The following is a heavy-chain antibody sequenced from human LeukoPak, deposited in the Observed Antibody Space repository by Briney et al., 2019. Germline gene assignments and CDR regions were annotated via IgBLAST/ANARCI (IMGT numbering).Heavy chain of an antibody. CDR1: GASINSYY. Sequence: PSETLSLTCTVSGASINSYYWSWIRQPPGKGLEWIGCVSYSGSTDYDPALKSRVTISEDTSKSQVSLKLSSVTAADTAGYFCARGKFGDFEDWGQGTTVTVSS. CDR3: ARGKFGDFED. CDR2: VSYSGST. V-gene: IGHV4-59*01. J-gene: IGHJ6*02. D-gene: IGHD4-17*01.